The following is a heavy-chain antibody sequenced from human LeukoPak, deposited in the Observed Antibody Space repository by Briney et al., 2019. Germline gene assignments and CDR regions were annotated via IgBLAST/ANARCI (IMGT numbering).Heavy chain of an antibody. D-gene: IGHD3-9*01. CDR3: ARVDGY. V-gene: IGHV3-30-3*01. CDR1: GFTFSSYA. J-gene: IGHJ4*02. Sequence: GGSLRLSCAASGFTFSSYAMHWVRQAPGKGLEWVAVISYDGSNKYYADSVKGRFTISRDNSKNTLYLQMNSLRAEDTAVYCCARVDGYWGQGTLVTVSS. CDR2: ISYDGSNK.